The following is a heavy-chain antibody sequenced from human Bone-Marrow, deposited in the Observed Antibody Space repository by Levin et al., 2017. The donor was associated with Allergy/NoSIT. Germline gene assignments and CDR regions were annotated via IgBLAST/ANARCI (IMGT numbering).Heavy chain of an antibody. CDR3: TTDEWGDGAHPNCYGMDV. Sequence: GESLKISCAASGFTFRSAWMKWVRQGPGKGLEWIGRIKSKIDGGTTDYAAPVKDRFTISRDDAKNTLYLQMTSLKTEDTGFYYRTTDEWGDGAHPNCYGMDVWGLGTTVTVSS. V-gene: IGHV3-15*01. CDR2: IKSKIDGGTT. CDR1: GFTFRSAW. D-gene: IGHD1-26*01. J-gene: IGHJ6*02.